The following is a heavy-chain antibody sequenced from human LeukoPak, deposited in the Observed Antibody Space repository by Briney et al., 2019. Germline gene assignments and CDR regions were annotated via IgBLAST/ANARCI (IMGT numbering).Heavy chain of an antibody. CDR3: ARPDSGDSDAFDI. CDR2: IKPDGSQK. CDR1: GFTFNNYW. V-gene: IGHV3-7*01. Sequence: GGSLRLSCVASGFTFNNYWMDWVRQAPGKGLEWVASIKPDGSQKDYVDSVKGRFTISRDNGKNSLYLQLNSLRAEDTAVYYCARPDSGDSDAFDIWGQGTMVTVSS. J-gene: IGHJ3*02. D-gene: IGHD3-10*01.